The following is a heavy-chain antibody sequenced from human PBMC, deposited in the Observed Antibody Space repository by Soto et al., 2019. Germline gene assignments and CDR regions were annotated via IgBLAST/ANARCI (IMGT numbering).Heavy chain of an antibody. CDR1: GYTFTSYG. CDR2: ISAYNGNT. CDR3: ARASVVYGDYGRYYYYMDV. J-gene: IGHJ6*03. D-gene: IGHD4-17*01. V-gene: IGHV1-18*01. Sequence: ASVKVSCKASGYTFTSYGISWVRQAPGQGLEWMGWISAYNGNTNYAQKLQGRVTMTTDTSTSTAYMELSRLRSDDTAVYYCARASVVYGDYGRYYYYMDVRGKRTTVTVSS.